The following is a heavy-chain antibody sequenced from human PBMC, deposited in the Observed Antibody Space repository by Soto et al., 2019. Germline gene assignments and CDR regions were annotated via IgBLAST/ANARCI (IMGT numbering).Heavy chain of an antibody. D-gene: IGHD2-2*02. V-gene: IGHV4-39*01. Sequence: SETLSLTCTVSGGSITSSYYWGWIRQPPGKGLEWIGSIYYSGSTYNNPYLKSRVTISVDTSKNQFSLKLSSVTAADTAVYYCATIPATTILTDYWGQGTLVTVS. CDR1: GGSITSSYY. CDR3: ATIPATTILTDY. CDR2: IYYSGST. J-gene: IGHJ4*02.